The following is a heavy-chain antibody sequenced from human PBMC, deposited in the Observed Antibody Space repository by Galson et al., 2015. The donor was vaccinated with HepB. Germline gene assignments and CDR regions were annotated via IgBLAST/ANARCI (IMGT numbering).Heavy chain of an antibody. J-gene: IGHJ3*02. Sequence: SLRLSCAASGLILSNYWMSWVRQAPGKGLEWVANIKQDGSEKNYVDSVKGRLTISRDNAKNSLYLQMNSVRAEDTAVYYCARGGGIDYGDDPGHDAFDIWGQGTMVTVSS. V-gene: IGHV3-7*03. CDR3: ARGGGIDYGDDPGHDAFDI. CDR1: GLILSNYW. CDR2: IKQDGSEK. D-gene: IGHD4-17*01.